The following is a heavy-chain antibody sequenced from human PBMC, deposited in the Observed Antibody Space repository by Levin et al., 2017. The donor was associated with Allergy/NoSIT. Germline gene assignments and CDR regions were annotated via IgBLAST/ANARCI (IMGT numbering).Heavy chain of an antibody. J-gene: IGHJ5*02. CDR3: ARAAYSSSSVRLWFDP. D-gene: IGHD6-6*01. Sequence: PSQTLSLTCTVSGGSISSYYWSWIRQPPGKGLEWIGYIYYSGSTNYNPSLKSRVTISVDTSKNQFSLKLSSVTAADTAVYYCARAAYSSSSVRLWFDPWGQGTLVTVSS. CDR2: IYYSGST. V-gene: IGHV4-59*01. CDR1: GGSISSYY.